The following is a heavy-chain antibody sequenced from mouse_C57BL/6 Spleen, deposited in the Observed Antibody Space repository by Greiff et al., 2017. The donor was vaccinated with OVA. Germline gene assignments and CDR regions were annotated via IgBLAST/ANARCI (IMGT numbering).Heavy chain of an antibody. CDR1: GYSITSGYY. J-gene: IGHJ2*01. V-gene: IGHV3-6*01. D-gene: IGHD1-1*01. CDR3: ARERLRYFDY. Sequence: EVQLQESGPGLVKPSQSLSLTCSVTGYSITSGYYWNWIRQFPGNKLEWMGYISYDGSNNYNPSLKNRISITRDTSKNQFFLKLNSVTTEDTATYYCARERLRYFDYWGQGTTLTVSS. CDR2: ISYDGSN.